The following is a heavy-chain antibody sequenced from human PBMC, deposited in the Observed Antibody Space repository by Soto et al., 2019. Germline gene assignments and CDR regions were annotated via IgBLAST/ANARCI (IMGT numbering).Heavy chain of an antibody. D-gene: IGHD6-19*01. CDR2: INHSGST. Sequence: SETLSLTCAVYGGSFSGYYWSWIRQPPGKGLEWIGEINHSGSTNYNPSLKSRVTISVDTSKNQFSLKLSSVTAADTAVYYCARGRLGQWLAYLYYFDYWGQGTLVTVSS. CDR3: ARGRLGQWLAYLYYFDY. J-gene: IGHJ4*02. CDR1: GGSFSGYY. V-gene: IGHV4-34*01.